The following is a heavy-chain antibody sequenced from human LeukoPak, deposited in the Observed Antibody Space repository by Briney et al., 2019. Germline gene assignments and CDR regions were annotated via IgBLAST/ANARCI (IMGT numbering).Heavy chain of an antibody. Sequence: SETLSLTCAVYGGPFSGYYWSWIRQPPGKGLEWIGEINHSGSTNYNPSLKSRVTISVDTSKNQFSLKLSSVTAADTAVYYCARDSSGWRGFDYWGQGTLVTVSS. CDR1: GGPFSGYY. D-gene: IGHD6-19*01. J-gene: IGHJ4*02. CDR3: ARDSSGWRGFDY. CDR2: INHSGST. V-gene: IGHV4-34*01.